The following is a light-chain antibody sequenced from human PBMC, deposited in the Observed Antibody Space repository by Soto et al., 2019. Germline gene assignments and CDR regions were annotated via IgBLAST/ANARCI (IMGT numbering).Light chain of an antibody. V-gene: IGKV3-20*01. CDR1: QSVSSSY. CDR2: GAS. CDR3: QQYGSSPYT. J-gene: IGKJ2*01. Sequence: EIVLMQSPGTLSLSPGERATLSCRASQSVSSSYLAWYQQKPGQAPRLLIYGASSRATGIPDRFSGSGSGTDFTLTISRLEPEDFAVYYCQQYGSSPYTFGQGTKLESK.